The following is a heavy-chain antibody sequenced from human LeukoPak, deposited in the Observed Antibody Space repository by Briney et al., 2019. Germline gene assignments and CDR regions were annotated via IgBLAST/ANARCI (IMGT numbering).Heavy chain of an antibody. Sequence: GGSLRLSCAASGFTFSSYWMHWVRQGPGRGLVWVSRVNIDGGTTNYADSVKGRFTISRDNDKNTLYLQMNSLRAEDTAVYYCARDHGDYYYDYWGQGTLVAVSS. J-gene: IGHJ4*02. V-gene: IGHV3-74*01. CDR3: ARDHGDYYYDY. D-gene: IGHD4-17*01. CDR2: VNIDGGTT. CDR1: GFTFSSYW.